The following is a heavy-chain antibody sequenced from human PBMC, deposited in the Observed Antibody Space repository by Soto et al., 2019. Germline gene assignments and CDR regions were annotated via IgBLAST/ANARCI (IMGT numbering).Heavy chain of an antibody. CDR2: VYHSGST. CDR3: ARVATKSSKTPGNFDF. Sequence: LSLTCAVSGGSIRSSNWWSWVRQPPGKGLEWIGEVYHSGSTNLKPSLESRVTMSADHSRNQFSLRLTSVTAADTAVYYCARVATKSSKTPGNFDFWGEGTLVTVYS. V-gene: IGHV4-4*02. CDR1: GGSIRSSNW. J-gene: IGHJ4*02. D-gene: IGHD6-6*01.